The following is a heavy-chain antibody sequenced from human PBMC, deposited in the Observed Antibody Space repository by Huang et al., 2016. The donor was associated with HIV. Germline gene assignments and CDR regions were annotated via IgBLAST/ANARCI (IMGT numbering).Heavy chain of an antibody. V-gene: IGHV4-39*01. CDR1: GVSLSIRSAYY. J-gene: IGHJ6*02. D-gene: IGHD1-1*01. CDR2: IYYTRTT. CDR3: VRHGSQRTSREPLDV. Sequence: QVQLQESGPGLVKPSETLSLTCAVSGVSLSIRSAYYWAWIRQPPGKGPEWIAGIYYTRTTNYNPSLRSRVTISIDTSRNQFSLDLSHVTATDTAVYYCVRHGSQRTSREPLDVWGQGTTVTVSS.